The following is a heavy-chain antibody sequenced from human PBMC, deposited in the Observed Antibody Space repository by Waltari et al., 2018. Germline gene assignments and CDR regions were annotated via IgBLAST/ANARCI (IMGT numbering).Heavy chain of an antibody. V-gene: IGHV4-61*01. CDR3: ARGGGDILTGYYSLDY. D-gene: IGHD3-9*01. CDR2: TAYSGST. Sequence: QVQLQESGPGLVKPSETLSLTCTVSGGSVSSGSYYWSWIRQPPGKGLEWIGYTAYSGSTNSHPALKSRVTISVDTSKNQFSRKLSSVTAADTAVYYCARGGGDILTGYYSLDYWGQGTLVTVSS. CDR1: GGSVSSGSYY. J-gene: IGHJ4*02.